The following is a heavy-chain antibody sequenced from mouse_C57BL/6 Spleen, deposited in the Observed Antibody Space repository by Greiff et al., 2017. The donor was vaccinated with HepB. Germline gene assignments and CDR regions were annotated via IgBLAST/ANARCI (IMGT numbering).Heavy chain of an antibody. CDR2: IDPSDSYT. V-gene: IGHV1-69*01. CDR3: SSGSTVVEYFDV. Sequence: VQLQQPGAELVMPGASVKLSCKASGYTFTSYWMHWVKQRPGQGLEWIGEIDPSDSYTNYNQKFKGKSTLTVDKSSSTAYMQLSSLTSEDSAVYYCSSGSTVVEYFDVWGTGTTVTVSS. CDR1: GYTFTSYW. D-gene: IGHD1-1*01. J-gene: IGHJ1*03.